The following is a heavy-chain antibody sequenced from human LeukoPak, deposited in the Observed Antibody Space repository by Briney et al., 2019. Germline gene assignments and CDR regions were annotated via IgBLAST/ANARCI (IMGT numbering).Heavy chain of an antibody. CDR3: ARDSVARPIDY. Sequence: GGSLRLSCAASGFTFSSYEMNWVRQAPGKGLEWVSYISSSGSTIYYADSVKGRFTISRDNAKNSLYLQMNSLRAEDTAVYYCARDSVARPIDYWGQGTLVTVSS. CDR2: ISSSGSTI. CDR1: GFTFSSYE. J-gene: IGHJ4*02. D-gene: IGHD6-6*01. V-gene: IGHV3-48*03.